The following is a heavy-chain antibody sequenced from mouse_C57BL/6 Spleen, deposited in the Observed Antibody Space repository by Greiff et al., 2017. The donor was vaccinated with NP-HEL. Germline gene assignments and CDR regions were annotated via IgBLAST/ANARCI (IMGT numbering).Heavy chain of an antibody. Sequence: EVQVVESGGGLVKPGGSLKLSCAASGFTFSSYAMSWVRQTPEKRLEWVASISDGGSYTYYPDNVKGRFTISRDNAKNNLYLQMSHLKSEDTAMYYCARDRDYYGLFDYWGQGTTLTVSS. D-gene: IGHD1-2*01. CDR3: ARDRDYYGLFDY. CDR1: GFTFSSYA. CDR2: ISDGGSYT. J-gene: IGHJ2*01. V-gene: IGHV5-4*01.